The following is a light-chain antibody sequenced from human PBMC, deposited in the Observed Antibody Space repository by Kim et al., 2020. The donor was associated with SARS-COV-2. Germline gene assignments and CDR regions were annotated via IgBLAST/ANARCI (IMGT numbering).Light chain of an antibody. CDR1: SSNIGNNY. CDR2: DNN. Sequence: QSVLTQPPSVSAAPGQKVTISCSGSSSNIGNNYVSWYQQLPGTAPKLLIYDNNKRPSGIPDRFSGSKSGTSATLGITGLQTGGEADYYCGTWDSSLSAGPWVFGGGTQLTVL. J-gene: IGLJ3*02. CDR3: GTWDSSLSAGPWV. V-gene: IGLV1-51*01.